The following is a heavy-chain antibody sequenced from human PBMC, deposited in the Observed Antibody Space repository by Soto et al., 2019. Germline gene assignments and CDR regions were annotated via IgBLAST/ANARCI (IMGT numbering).Heavy chain of an antibody. V-gene: IGHV1-8*01. CDR2: MNPNSGNT. Sequence: ASVKVSCKASGYTFTSYDINWVRQATGQGLEWMGWMNPNSGNTGYAQKFQGRVTMTRNTSTSTAYMELSSLRSEDTAVYYCARNEILEWLSQAYYYYYGMDVWGQGTTVTVSS. CDR3: ARNEILEWLSQAYYYYYGMDV. CDR1: GYTFTSYD. D-gene: IGHD3-3*01. J-gene: IGHJ6*02.